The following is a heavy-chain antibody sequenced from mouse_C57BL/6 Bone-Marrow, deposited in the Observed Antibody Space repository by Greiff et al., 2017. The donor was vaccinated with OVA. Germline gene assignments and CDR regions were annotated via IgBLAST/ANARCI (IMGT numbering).Heavy chain of an antibody. CDR2: IYPGDGDT. CDR1: GYAFSSSW. Sequence: VQLQESGPELVKPGASVKISCKASGYAFSSSWMNWVKQRPGKGLVWIGRIYPGDGDTNYNGKFKGKATLTADKSSSTAYMQLSSLTSEDSAVYFCANSNYELWGTGTTVTVSS. J-gene: IGHJ1*03. D-gene: IGHD2-5*01. V-gene: IGHV1-82*01. CDR3: ANSNYEL.